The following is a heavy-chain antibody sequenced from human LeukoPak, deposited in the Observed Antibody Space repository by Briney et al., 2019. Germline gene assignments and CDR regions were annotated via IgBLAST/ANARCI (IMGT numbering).Heavy chain of an antibody. D-gene: IGHD3-22*01. J-gene: IGHJ4*02. V-gene: IGHV1-46*01. CDR3: ARCYYDSSGYYSRCYFDY. Sequence: ASVKVSCKASGYTFTSYYMHWVRQAPGQGLEWMGIINPSGGSTSYAQKFQGRVTMTRDTSTSTVYMELSSLRSEDTAVYYCARCYYDSSGYYSRCYFDYWGQGTLVTVSS. CDR1: GYTFTSYY. CDR2: INPSGGST.